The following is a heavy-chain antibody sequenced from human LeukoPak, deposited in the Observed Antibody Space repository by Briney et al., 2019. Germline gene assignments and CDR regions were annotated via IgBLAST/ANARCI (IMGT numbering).Heavy chain of an antibody. V-gene: IGHV3-30*18. D-gene: IGHD3-10*01. CDR2: ISYDGSNK. J-gene: IGHJ4*02. CDR3: AKDFYYGSRSD. CDR1: GFTFSSYG. Sequence: SGGSLRLSCAASGFTFSSYGMHWVRQAPGKGLEWVAVISYDGSNKYYADSVKGRFTISRDNSKNTLYLQVNSLRAEDTAVYYCAKDFYYGSRSDWGQGTLVTVSS.